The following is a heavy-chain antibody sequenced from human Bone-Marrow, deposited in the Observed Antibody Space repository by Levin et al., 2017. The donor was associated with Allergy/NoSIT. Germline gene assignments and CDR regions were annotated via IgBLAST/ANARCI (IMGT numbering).Heavy chain of an antibody. D-gene: IGHD2-15*01. CDR3: AREFCSGGSCFRNWYFDL. CDR1: GGSISSISTSTYY. J-gene: IGHJ2*01. Sequence: SQTLSLTCTVSGGSISSISTSTYYWGWIRRPPGKGLEWIGSIYYGGSTYYSPSLKSRAIISVESSVDTSKNQFALRLNSVTAADTAVYYCAREFCSGGSCFRNWYFDLWGRGTLFSVSS. V-gene: IGHV4-39*06. CDR2: IYYGGST.